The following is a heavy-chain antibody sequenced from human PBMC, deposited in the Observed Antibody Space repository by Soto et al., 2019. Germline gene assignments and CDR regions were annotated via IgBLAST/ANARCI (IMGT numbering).Heavy chain of an antibody. CDR3: AREGGESSDGLYYFDS. J-gene: IGHJ4*02. V-gene: IGHV4-30-4*01. CDR1: GGSTSSDNY. D-gene: IGHD3-16*01. Sequence: LSLTCTVSGGSTSSDNYWSWILQPPGKGLEWSGHIYYSGNTDYNPSLKSRLAISIDTSKNQFSLKLSSVTAADTAVYFCAREGGESSDGLYYFDSWGQGSLVTVSS. CDR2: IYYSGNT.